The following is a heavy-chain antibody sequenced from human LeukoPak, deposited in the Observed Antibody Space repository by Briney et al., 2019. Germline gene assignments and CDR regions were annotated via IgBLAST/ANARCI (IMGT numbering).Heavy chain of an antibody. V-gene: IGHV1-2*02. J-gene: IGHJ6*03. CDR1: GYTFTGYY. CDR2: INPNSGGT. CDR3: ARSVAGIWSAYYYYYYYMDV. Sequence: ASVKVSCKASGYTFTGYYMHWVRQAPGQGLEWMGWINPNSGGTNYAQKFQGRVTITRNTSISTAYMELSSLRSEDTAVYYCARSVAGIWSAYYYYYYYMDVWGKGTTVTVSS. D-gene: IGHD6-19*01.